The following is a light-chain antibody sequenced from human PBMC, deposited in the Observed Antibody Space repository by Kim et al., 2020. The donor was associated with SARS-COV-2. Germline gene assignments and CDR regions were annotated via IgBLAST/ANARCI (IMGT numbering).Light chain of an antibody. CDR3: QQYGTLIT. CDR2: GAS. J-gene: IGKJ5*01. CDR1: QSVSSS. Sequence: SFAPWESGPLSCRASQSVSSSFAGYQQEPGQTLRLLLYGASNRAAGVPDRFSGSGSGTDFTLTISRLEPEDFAVYYCQQYGTLITFGQGTRLEIK. V-gene: IGKV3-20*01.